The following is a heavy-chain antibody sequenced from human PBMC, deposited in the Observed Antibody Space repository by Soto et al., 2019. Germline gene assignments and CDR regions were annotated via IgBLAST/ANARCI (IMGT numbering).Heavy chain of an antibody. CDR2: ITHSGST. Sequence: TSETLSLTCAVYGGSFSGYYWSWIRQPPGKGLEWIGEITHSGSTNYNPSLKSRVTISVDTSKNQFSLKLSSVTAADTAVYYCARARGYYDSSGYYGYWGQGTLVTVSS. V-gene: IGHV4-34*01. D-gene: IGHD3-22*01. J-gene: IGHJ4*02. CDR1: GGSFSGYY. CDR3: ARARGYYDSSGYYGY.